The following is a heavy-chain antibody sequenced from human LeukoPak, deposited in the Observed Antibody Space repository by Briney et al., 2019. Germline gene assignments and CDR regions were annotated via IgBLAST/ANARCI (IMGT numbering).Heavy chain of an antibody. CDR2: IFTSGST. Sequence: SETLSLTCTVSGASINTYYWSWVRQPPGKGLEWIGRIFTSGSTNYNPSLKSRVTMSVDTSKNQFSLKLSSVTAADTAVYYCARDRDTGSSSNRYYFDYWGQGTLVTVSS. J-gene: IGHJ4*02. CDR1: GASINTYY. D-gene: IGHD1-26*01. V-gene: IGHV4-4*07. CDR3: ARDRDTGSSSNRYYFDY.